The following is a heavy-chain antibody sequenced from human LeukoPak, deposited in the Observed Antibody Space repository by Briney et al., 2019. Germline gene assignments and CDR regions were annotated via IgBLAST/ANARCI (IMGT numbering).Heavy chain of an antibody. D-gene: IGHD6-13*01. CDR1: GFTFSSYW. CDR3: ARARDSSWDY. Sequence: GGSLRLSCAASGFTFSSYWMSWFRQAPGKGLEWVANIKDDGSEKYYVDSVKGRFTISRDDAKNSLYLQMNSLRAEDTAVYYCARARDSSWDYWGQGTLVTVSS. V-gene: IGHV3-7*03. CDR2: IKDDGSEK. J-gene: IGHJ4*02.